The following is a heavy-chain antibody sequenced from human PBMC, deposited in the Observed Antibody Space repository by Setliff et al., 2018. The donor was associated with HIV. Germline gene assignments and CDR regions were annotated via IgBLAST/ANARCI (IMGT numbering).Heavy chain of an antibody. CDR2: LSTSGDST. Sequence: GSLRLSCAASGFTFNNYAMSWVRQAPGKGLEWVSALSTSGDSTYYADSVKGRFTISRDNSKNTLYLQMNSLRAGDTAVYYCAKDNTWIPNGFDYWGQGTLVTVSS. V-gene: IGHV3-23*01. D-gene: IGHD5-18*01. J-gene: IGHJ4*02. CDR1: GFTFNNYA. CDR3: AKDNTWIPNGFDY.